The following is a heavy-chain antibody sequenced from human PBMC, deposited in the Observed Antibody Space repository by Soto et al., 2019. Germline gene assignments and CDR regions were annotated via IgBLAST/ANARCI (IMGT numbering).Heavy chain of an antibody. J-gene: IGHJ4*02. D-gene: IGHD5-18*01. V-gene: IGHV4-34*01. CDR2: INHSGST. CDR3: ARGRGEYSYRYDY. CDR1: GGSFSGYY. Sequence: SETLSLTCAVYGGSFSGYYWSWIRQPPGKGLEWIGEINHSGSTNYNPSLKSRVTISVDTSKNQFSLKLSSVTAADTAVYYCARGRGEYSYRYDYWGQGTLVTVS.